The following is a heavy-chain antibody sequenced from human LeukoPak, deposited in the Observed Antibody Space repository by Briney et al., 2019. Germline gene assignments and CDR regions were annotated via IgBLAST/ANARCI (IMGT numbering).Heavy chain of an antibody. CDR1: GCTFSSYA. CDR3: AAFWSGSSLDY. CDR2: IIPIFGTA. V-gene: IGHV1-69*05. Sequence: SVKVSCKASGCTFSSYAISWVRQAPGQGLEWMGGIIPIFGTANYAQKFQGRVTITTDESTSTAYLELNSLRSEDTAVYYCAAFWSGSSLDYWGQGTLVTVSS. J-gene: IGHJ4*02. D-gene: IGHD3-3*01.